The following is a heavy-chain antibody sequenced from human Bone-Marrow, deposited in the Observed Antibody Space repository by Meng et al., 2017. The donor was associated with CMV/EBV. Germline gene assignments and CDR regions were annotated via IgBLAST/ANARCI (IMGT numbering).Heavy chain of an antibody. V-gene: IGHV3-23*01. D-gene: IGHD5-24*01. CDR3: AKERRQDGYNYFDY. Sequence: GESLKISCAASGFTFSSYSMNWVRQAPGKGLEWVSAISGSGGSTYYADSVKGRFAISRDNSKNTLYLQMNSLRAEDTAVYYCAKERRQDGYNYFDYWGQGTLVTVSS. CDR1: GFTFSSYS. J-gene: IGHJ4*02. CDR2: ISGSGGST.